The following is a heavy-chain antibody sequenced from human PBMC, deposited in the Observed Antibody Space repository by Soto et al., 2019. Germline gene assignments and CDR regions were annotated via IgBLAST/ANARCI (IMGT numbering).Heavy chain of an antibody. J-gene: IGHJ6*02. CDR2: IIPIFRTP. Sequence: QVHLVQSGAVVKKPGSSVKVSCKASGDTFSSFAISWVRQAPGQGLEWMGGIIPIFRTPKYGQKFQGRVTITADEPTSTAYTELSSLRSEDTAVYSCECDTDREQLGGNYYYALDVWGQGTTVIVSS. D-gene: IGHD1-1*01. V-gene: IGHV1-69*12. CDR3: ECDTDREQLGGNYYYALDV. CDR1: GDTFSSFA.